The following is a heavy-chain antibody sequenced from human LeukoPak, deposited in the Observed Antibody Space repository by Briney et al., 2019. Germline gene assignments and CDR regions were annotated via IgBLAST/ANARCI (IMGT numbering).Heavy chain of an antibody. D-gene: IGHD1/OR15-1a*01. V-gene: IGHV4-4*09. CDR2: IYTSGST. Sequence: SETLSLTCTVSGGSISSYYWSWIRQPPGKGLEWIGYIYTSGSTNYNPSLKSRVTISVDTSKNQVSLKVSSVTAADTAVYYCASAPTKIYYYMDAWGKGTTVTVSS. CDR1: GGSISSYY. CDR3: ASAPTKIYYYMDA. J-gene: IGHJ6*03.